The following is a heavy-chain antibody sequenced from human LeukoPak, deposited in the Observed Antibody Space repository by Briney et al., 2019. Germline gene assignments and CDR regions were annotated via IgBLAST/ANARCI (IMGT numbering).Heavy chain of an antibody. V-gene: IGHV3-66*01. J-gene: IGHJ4*02. Sequence: PGGSLRLSCAASGFTVSSNYMSWVRQAPGKGLEWVSVIYSGGSTYYADSVKGRFTISRDNSKNTLYLQMNSLRAEDTAVYYCARDTLYYYGSGSYFHTSWGQGTLVTVSS. CDR2: IYSGGST. CDR3: ARDTLYYYGSGSYFHTS. D-gene: IGHD3-10*01. CDR1: GFTVSSNY.